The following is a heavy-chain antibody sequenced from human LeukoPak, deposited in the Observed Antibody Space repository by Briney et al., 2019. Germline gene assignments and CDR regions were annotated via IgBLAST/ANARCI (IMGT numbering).Heavy chain of an antibody. J-gene: IGHJ4*02. V-gene: IGHV3-48*03. D-gene: IGHD6-13*01. CDR3: ASALPSIWYYFDY. CDR2: ISSSGSTI. Sequence: PGGSLRLSCAASGFTFSKYAMSWVRQAPGKGLEWVSYISSSGSTIHYADSVKGRFTISRDNAKNSLYLQMNSLRAEDTAVYYCASALPSIWYYFDYWGQGTLVTVSS. CDR1: GFTFSKYA.